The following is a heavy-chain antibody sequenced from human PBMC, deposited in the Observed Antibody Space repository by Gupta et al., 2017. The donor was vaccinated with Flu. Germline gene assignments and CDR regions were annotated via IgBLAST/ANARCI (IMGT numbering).Heavy chain of an antibody. Sequence: KGREWVAMISYEESNRYYADSLKSRFTISRENTKNTLFLQMNSLMAENTALDYGAKYMFPYGGYSYYYYDMDVWGQGTTVTVSS. CDR3: AKYMFPYGGYSYYYYDMDV. V-gene: IGHV3-30*18. D-gene: IGHD5-12*01. J-gene: IGHJ6*02. CDR2: ISYEESNR.